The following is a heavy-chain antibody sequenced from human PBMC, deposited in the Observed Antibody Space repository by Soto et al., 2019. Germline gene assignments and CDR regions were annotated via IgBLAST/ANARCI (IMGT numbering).Heavy chain of an antibody. V-gene: IGHV4-31*03. CDR3: ARGKVQGVPAKFDY. D-gene: IGHD3-10*01. CDR2: IYYSGST. Sequence: QVQLQESGPGLVKPSQTLSLTCTVSGGSISSGGYYWSWIRQHPGKGLEWIGYIYYSGSTYYNPSLKSRVTISVDTSKKHFSLKLSSVTAANTAVYYCARGKVQGVPAKFDYWGQETLVTVSS. J-gene: IGHJ4*02. CDR1: GGSISSGGYY.